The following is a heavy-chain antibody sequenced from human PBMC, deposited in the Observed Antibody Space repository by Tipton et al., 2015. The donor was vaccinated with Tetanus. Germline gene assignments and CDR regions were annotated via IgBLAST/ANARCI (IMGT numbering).Heavy chain of an antibody. Sequence: GSLRLSCAASGFSFSLHSMNWVRQAPGKGLEWVASISSTSRYINYADSVKGRFTVPRDNAKSSLFLQMDSLRDDDTALYYCVSGAALDYWGQGTLITVSS. J-gene: IGHJ4*02. D-gene: IGHD6-25*01. V-gene: IGHV3-21*06. CDR3: VSGAALDY. CDR2: ISSTSRYI. CDR1: GFSFSLHS.